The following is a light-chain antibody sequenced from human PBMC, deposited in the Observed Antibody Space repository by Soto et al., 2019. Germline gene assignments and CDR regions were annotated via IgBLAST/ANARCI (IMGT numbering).Light chain of an antibody. CDR3: SSYTSSSTYV. CDR1: SRDVGGYNY. CDR2: EVS. Sequence: QSVLTQPASVSGSPGQSITISCTGTSRDVGGYNYVSWYQQHPGKAPKLRIYEVSNRPSGVSNRFSGSKSGNTASLTISGLQAEDEADYYCSSYTSSSTYVFGTGTKVTVL. J-gene: IGLJ1*01. V-gene: IGLV2-14*01.